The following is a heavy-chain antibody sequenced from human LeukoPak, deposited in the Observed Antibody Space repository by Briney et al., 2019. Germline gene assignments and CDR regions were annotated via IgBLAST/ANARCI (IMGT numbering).Heavy chain of an antibody. CDR1: GGSIGTYY. CDR2: INYSGTT. CDR3: ARMRMALDN. D-gene: IGHD2-8*01. Sequence: PSETLSLTCTVSGGSIGTYYWGWIRQPPGKGLEWIGYINYSGTTYYNPSLTSRVTISVDTSKNQFSLKLSSVTAADTAVYYCARMRMALDNWGQGTLVTVSS. J-gene: IGHJ4*02. V-gene: IGHV4-59*01.